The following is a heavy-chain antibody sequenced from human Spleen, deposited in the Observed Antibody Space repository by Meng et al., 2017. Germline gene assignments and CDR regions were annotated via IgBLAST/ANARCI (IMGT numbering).Heavy chain of an antibody. CDR1: GYTFTGFY. V-gene: IGHV1-2*06. CDR2: INPNSGGT. J-gene: IGHJ4*02. Sequence: QVQLVQSGAEVKKPGASVKVSCKASGYTFTGFYMHWVRQAPGQGLEWMGRINPNSGGTKYAQKFRGRVTMTRDTSISTAYMELSRLSSDDTAVYYCARDFYFEYWGQGTLVTVSS. CDR3: ARDFYFEY.